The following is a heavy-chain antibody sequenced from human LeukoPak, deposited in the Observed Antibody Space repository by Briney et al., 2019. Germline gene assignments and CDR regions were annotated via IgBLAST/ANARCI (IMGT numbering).Heavy chain of an antibody. Sequence: GVSLRLSCAASGFTFSRYAMHWVRQAPGKGLEWVAVISYDGSNKYYADSVKGRFTISRDNSKNTLYLQMNSLRAEDTAVYYCAELTSMGEQYWGQGTLVTVSS. CDR1: GFTFSRYA. D-gene: IGHD2/OR15-2a*01. V-gene: IGHV3-30-3*01. CDR2: ISYDGSNK. CDR3: AELTSMGEQY. J-gene: IGHJ4*02.